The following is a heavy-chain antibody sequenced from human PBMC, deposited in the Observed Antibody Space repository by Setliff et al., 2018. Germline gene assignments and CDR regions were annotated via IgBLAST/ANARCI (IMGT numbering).Heavy chain of an antibody. Sequence: ETLSLTCTVSGASISDYYWTWIRQPAGKELEWIGRVSASGSTTYNPSLKSRVTMPVDTSRNHFSLKLTSVTAADTAVYYCARDNTIVGATDYWGQGALVTVSS. V-gene: IGHV4-4*07. J-gene: IGHJ4*02. D-gene: IGHD1-26*01. CDR3: ARDNTIVGATDY. CDR2: VSASGST. CDR1: GASISDYY.